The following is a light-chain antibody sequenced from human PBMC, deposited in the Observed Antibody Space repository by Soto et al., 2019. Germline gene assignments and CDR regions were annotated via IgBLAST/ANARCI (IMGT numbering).Light chain of an antibody. CDR2: DAS. Sequence: ELVLTQSPATLSLSPGESVTLSCRTSQSVSTYLAWYQQKSGRAPRLLIYDASNRATGIPARFIGSGSGPGFTLTISSLEPEDLAVYYCQQRSYWPITFGKGTRLEIK. CDR3: QQRSYWPIT. V-gene: IGKV3-11*01. CDR1: QSVSTY. J-gene: IGKJ5*01.